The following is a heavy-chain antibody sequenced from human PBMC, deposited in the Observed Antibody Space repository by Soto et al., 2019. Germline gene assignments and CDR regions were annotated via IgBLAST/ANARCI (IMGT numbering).Heavy chain of an antibody. J-gene: IGHJ5*02. CDR3: ARAIRTGSTIWFDP. Sequence: PSETLSLTCTVSGGSISSSSYYWGWIRQPPGKGLEWIGNIYYSGSTYYNPSLKSRVTISVDTSKNQFSLKLSSVTAADTAVYYCARAIRTGSTIWFDPCGQGTLVTVSS. CDR2: IYYSGST. D-gene: IGHD1-7*01. V-gene: IGHV4-39*07. CDR1: GGSISSSSYY.